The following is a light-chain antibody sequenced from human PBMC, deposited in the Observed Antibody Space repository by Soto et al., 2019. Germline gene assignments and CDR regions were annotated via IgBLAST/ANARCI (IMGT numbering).Light chain of an antibody. J-gene: IGKJ2*01. V-gene: IGKV3-15*01. CDR2: GAS. CDR1: QSVSSN. CDR3: QQYNSCPPYT. Sequence: EIVMTQSPATLSVSPGDRATLSCRASQSVSSNLAWSQHKPGHAPRLLISGASTRATGIPGRFSGSGSGTEFTLTISSLQAEAFAVYYCQQYNSCPPYTFGQGTTLAIK.